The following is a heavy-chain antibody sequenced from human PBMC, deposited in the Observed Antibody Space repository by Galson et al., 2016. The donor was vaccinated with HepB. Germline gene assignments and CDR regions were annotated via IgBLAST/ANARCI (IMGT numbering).Heavy chain of an antibody. D-gene: IGHD3-16*01. Sequence: SLRLSCAASGFTFNNYAMIWVRQAPGKGLEWVSGLSGGGRTTYYADSVKGRFTLSRDNSKNTLYLQMNSLNAEDTAIYYCASSDYDYVWGPFRGLLNYWGQGTLVTVSS. CDR2: LSGGGRTT. CDR1: GFTFNNYA. CDR3: ASSDYDYVWGPFRGLLNY. V-gene: IGHV3-23*01. J-gene: IGHJ4*02.